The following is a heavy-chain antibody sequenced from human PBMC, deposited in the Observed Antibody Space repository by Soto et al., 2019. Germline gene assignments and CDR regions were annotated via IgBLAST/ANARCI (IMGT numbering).Heavy chain of an antibody. CDR2: ISWDGGST. Sequence: GGSLRLSCAASGFTFDDYTMHWFRQVPGKGLDWVHLISWDGGSTYYADSVKGRFTISRDNSKNSLYLQRNSLRTEDTALYYCAKDMEGGAAAGAFDIWGQGTMVTVSS. CDR3: AKDMEGGAAAGAFDI. CDR1: GFTFDDYT. D-gene: IGHD6-13*01. J-gene: IGHJ3*02. V-gene: IGHV3-43*01.